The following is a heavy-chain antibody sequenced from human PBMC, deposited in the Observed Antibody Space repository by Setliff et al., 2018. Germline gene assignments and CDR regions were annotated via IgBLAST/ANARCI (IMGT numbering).Heavy chain of an antibody. Sequence: ASVKVSCKASGHIFTSNAIHWVRQAPGQRLEWMGCISAAGGDAKYSQKFQDRVTITRDTSATTAYIGLSSLRSEDTAVYSCARGRASGARVFDIWCQGTMVTVSS. CDR1: GHIFTSNA. V-gene: IGHV1-3*01. J-gene: IGHJ3*02. D-gene: IGHD6-25*01. CDR2: ISAAGGDA. CDR3: ARGRASGARVFDI.